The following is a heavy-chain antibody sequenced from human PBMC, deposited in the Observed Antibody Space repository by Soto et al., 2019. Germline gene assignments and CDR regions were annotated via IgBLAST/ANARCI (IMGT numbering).Heavy chain of an antibody. CDR2: INHSGST. D-gene: IGHD3-22*01. V-gene: IGHV4-34*01. J-gene: IGHJ4*02. CDR3: ARAQRSYYYDSSGYYYHVYFDY. CDR1: GGSFSGYY. Sequence: PSETLSLTCAVYGGSFSGYYWSWIRQPPGKGLEWNGEINHSGSTNYNPSLKSRVTISVDTSKNQFSLKLSSVTAADTAVYYCARAQRSYYYDSSGYYYHVYFDYWGQGTLVTVSS.